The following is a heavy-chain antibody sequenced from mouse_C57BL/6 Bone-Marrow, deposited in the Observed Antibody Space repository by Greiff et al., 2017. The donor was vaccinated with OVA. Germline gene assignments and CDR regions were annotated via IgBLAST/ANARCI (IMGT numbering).Heavy chain of an antibody. CDR3: AIYYYGSSCLYFDV. V-gene: IGHV4-1*01. J-gene: IGHJ1*03. Sequence: EVKVEESGGGLVQPGGSLKLSCAASGIDFSRYWMSWVRRAPGKGLEWIGEINPDSSTINYAPSLKDKFIISRDNAKNTLYLQMSKVRSEDTALYYCAIYYYGSSCLYFDVWGTGTTVTVSS. CDR2: INPDSSTI. CDR1: GIDFSRYW. D-gene: IGHD1-1*01.